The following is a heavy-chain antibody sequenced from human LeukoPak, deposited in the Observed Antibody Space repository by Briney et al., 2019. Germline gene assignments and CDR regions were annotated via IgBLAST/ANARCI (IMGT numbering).Heavy chain of an antibody. D-gene: IGHD3-22*01. CDR3: VRDGSYYDSRGYYYLY. CDR1: GGTFSSYG. CDR2: SAPMFGTA. Sequence: ASVKVSCKASGGTFSSYGICWVRQAPGQGLEWMGRSAPMFGTANYAQKFQGRVTITADESTSTAYMELSSLRSEDTAVYYCVRDGSYYDSRGYYYLYWGQGTLVTVSS. J-gene: IGHJ4*02. V-gene: IGHV1-69*15.